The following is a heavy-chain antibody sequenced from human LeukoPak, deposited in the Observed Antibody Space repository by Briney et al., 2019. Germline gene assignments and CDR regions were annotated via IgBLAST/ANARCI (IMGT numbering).Heavy chain of an antibody. J-gene: IGHJ4*02. D-gene: IGHD3-10*01. V-gene: IGHV3-21*01. CDR1: GFTFSSYS. CDR3: ARDRVRGTSDY. CDR2: ISSSRSYI. Sequence: PGGSLRLSCAASGFTFSSYSMNWVRQAPGKGLEWVSSISSSRSYIYYADSVKGRFTISRDNAKNSLYLQMNSLRAEDTAVYYCARDRVRGTSDYWGQGTLVTVSS.